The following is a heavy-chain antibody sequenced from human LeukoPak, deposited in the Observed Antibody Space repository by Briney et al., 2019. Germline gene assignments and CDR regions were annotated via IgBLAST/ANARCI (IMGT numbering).Heavy chain of an antibody. CDR1: GFTFSSYS. D-gene: IGHD6-13*01. CDR2: ISSSSSYI. V-gene: IGHV3-21*01. J-gene: IGHJ4*02. CDR3: ARDQAAAGTVDY. Sequence: GGSLRLSCAASGFTFSSYSINWVRQAPGKGLEWVSSISSSSSYIYYADSVKGRFTISRDNAKNSLYLQMNSLRAEDTAVYYCARDQAAAGTVDYWGQGTLVTVSS.